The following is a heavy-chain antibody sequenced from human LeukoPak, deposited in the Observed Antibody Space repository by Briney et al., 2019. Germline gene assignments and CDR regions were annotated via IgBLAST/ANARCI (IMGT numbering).Heavy chain of an antibody. CDR3: ARDRGYYDSSAHAFDI. D-gene: IGHD3-22*01. V-gene: IGHV3-21*01. Sequence: GGSLRLSCAASGFTFSSYSMNWVRQAPGKGLEWVSSISSSSSYIYYADSVKGRFTISRDNAKNSLYLQMNSLRAEDTAVYYCARDRGYYDSSAHAFDIWGQGTMVTVSS. CDR2: ISSSSSYI. J-gene: IGHJ3*02. CDR1: GFTFSSYS.